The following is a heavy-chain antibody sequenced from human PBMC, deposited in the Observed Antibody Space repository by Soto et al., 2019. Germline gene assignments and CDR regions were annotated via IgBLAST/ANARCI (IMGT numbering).Heavy chain of an antibody. V-gene: IGHV3-30*18. D-gene: IGHD6-13*01. CDR2: ISYDGSNK. CDR1: GFTFSSYG. J-gene: IGHJ6*02. CDR3: XKXLGIAAAGHPEPYYYYGMDV. Sequence: PGGSLRLSCAASGFTFSSYGMHWVRQAPGKGLEWVAVISYDGSNKYYADSVKGRFTISRDNSKNTLYLQMNSLRAEDTAVYYXXKXLGIAAAGHPEPYYYYGMDVWGQGTTVTVSS.